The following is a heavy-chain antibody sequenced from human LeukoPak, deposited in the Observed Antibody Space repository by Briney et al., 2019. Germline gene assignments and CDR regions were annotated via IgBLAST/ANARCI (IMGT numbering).Heavy chain of an antibody. CDR1: GFTVSSSY. Sequence: GGSLRLSCAASGFTVSSSYMNWVRQAPGKGLEWVSVISGSGGSTYYADSVKGRFTISRDNSKNTLYLQMNSLRAEDTAVYYCAKEWVASDYWGQGTLVTVSS. V-gene: IGHV3-23*01. CDR3: AKEWVASDY. J-gene: IGHJ4*02. CDR2: ISGSGGST. D-gene: IGHD2-15*01.